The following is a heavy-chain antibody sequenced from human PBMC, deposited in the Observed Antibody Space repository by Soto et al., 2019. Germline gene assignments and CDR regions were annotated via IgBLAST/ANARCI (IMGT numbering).Heavy chain of an antibody. J-gene: IGHJ3*02. V-gene: IGHV3-7*01. CDR3: ARPLGWRDAFDI. D-gene: IGHD6-19*01. Sequence: EVQLVESGGDLVQPGGSLRLSCAASGFTFNTYYMGWVRQAPGKGLEWVANIKQDGIETHYVDSVKGRFTISRDDTQKSVFLQMNSLRVEDTAVYYCARPLGWRDAFDIWGQGTTVTVSA. CDR2: IKQDGIET. CDR1: GFTFNTYY.